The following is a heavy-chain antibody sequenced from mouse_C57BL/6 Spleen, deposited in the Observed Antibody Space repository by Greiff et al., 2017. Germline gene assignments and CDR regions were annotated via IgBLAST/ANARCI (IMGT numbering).Heavy chain of an antibody. D-gene: IGHD1-1*02. CDR2: IYPGDGDT. J-gene: IGHJ1*03. CDR3: ARSGGRQYFDV. Sequence: VKLQESGAELVKPGASVKISCKASGYAFSSYWMNWVKQRPGKGLEWIGQIYPGDGDTNYNGKFKGKATLTADKSSSTAYMQLSSLTSEDSAVYFCARSGGRQYFDVWGTGTTVTVSS. V-gene: IGHV1-80*01. CDR1: GYAFSSYW.